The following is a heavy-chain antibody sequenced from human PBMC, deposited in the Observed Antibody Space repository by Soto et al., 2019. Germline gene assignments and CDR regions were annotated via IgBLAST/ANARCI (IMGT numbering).Heavy chain of an antibody. Sequence: ASVKVSCKASGYTFTSYDINWVRQATGQGLEWMGWMNPNSGNTGYAQKFQGRVTMTRNTSISTAYMELSSLRSEDTAVYYCARVRRYSGYDLGYCGQGTLVTVSS. CDR1: GYTFTSYD. CDR2: MNPNSGNT. D-gene: IGHD5-12*01. V-gene: IGHV1-8*01. J-gene: IGHJ4*02. CDR3: ARVRRYSGYDLGY.